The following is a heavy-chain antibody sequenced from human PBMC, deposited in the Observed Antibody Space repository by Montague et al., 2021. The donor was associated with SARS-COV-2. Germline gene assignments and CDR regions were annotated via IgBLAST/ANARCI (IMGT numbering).Heavy chain of an antibody. D-gene: IGHD6-19*01. CDR1: GGSFSGYY. CDR3: ARPNSGWYRYFDL. Sequence: SETLSLTCAVYGGSFSGYYWSWIRQPPGKGLEWIGEINHSGSTNYNPSPKSRVTVSVDTSKNQFSLKLSSVTAADTAVYYCARPNSGWYRYFDLWGRGTLVTVSS. J-gene: IGHJ2*01. CDR2: INHSGST. V-gene: IGHV4-34*01.